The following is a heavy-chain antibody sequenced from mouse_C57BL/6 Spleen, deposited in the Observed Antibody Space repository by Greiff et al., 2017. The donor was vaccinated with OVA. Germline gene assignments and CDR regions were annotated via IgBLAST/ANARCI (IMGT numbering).Heavy chain of an antibody. J-gene: IGHJ1*03. Sequence: QVQLQQSGPELVKPGASVKISCKASGYAFSSSWMNWVKQRPGKGLEWIGRIYPGDGDTNYNGKFKGKATLTADKSSSTAYMQLSSLTSEDSAVYFCASHYYGSSYGIVWGTGTTVTVSS. CDR3: ASHYYGSSYGIV. V-gene: IGHV1-82*01. CDR2: IYPGDGDT. D-gene: IGHD1-1*01. CDR1: GYAFSSSW.